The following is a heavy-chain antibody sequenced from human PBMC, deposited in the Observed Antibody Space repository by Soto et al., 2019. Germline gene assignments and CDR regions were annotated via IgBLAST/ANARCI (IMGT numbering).Heavy chain of an antibody. CDR3: AKAPYYDFWSGRKMYNWLVP. CDR1: GFTFSMYA. D-gene: IGHD3-3*01. CDR2: ISGGGGST. V-gene: IGHV3-23*01. J-gene: IGHJ5*02. Sequence: GGSLRLSCAASGFTFSMYAITWVRQAPVKGLEWVSGISGGGGSTYYADSVKGRFTISRDNSKNTLYLQMNSLGVEDKAVYYCAKAPYYDFWSGRKMYNWLVPWREGTLVTLSS.